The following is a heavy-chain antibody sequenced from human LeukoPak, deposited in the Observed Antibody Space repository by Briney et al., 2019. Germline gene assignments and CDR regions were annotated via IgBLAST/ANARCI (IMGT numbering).Heavy chain of an antibody. V-gene: IGHV3-23*01. J-gene: IGHJ3*02. Sequence: GGSLRLSCAASGFTFSSYAMSWVRQAPGKGLEWVSAISGSGGSTYYADSVKGRFTISRHNSKNTLYLQMNSLRAEDTAVYYCARAANYDINADAFDIWGQGTMVTVSS. D-gene: IGHD3-9*01. CDR1: GFTFSSYA. CDR2: ISGSGGST. CDR3: ARAANYDINADAFDI.